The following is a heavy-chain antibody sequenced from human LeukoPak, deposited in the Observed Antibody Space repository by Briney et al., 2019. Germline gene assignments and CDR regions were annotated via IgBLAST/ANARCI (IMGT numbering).Heavy chain of an antibody. D-gene: IGHD4-17*01. J-gene: IGHJ3*02. CDR2: IIPIFGTA. CDR1: GGTFSSYA. CDR3: ASGVTTVTIDAFDI. Sequence: SVKVSCKASGGTFSSYAISWVRQAPGQGREWMGRIIPIFGTANYAQKFQGRVTITTDESTSTAYMELSSLRSEDTAVYYCASGVTTVTIDAFDIWGQGTMVTVSS. V-gene: IGHV1-69*05.